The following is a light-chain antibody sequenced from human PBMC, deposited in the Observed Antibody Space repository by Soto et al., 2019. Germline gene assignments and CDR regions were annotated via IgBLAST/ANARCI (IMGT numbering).Light chain of an antibody. CDR3: QQYGSSPPMYT. V-gene: IGKV3-20*01. Sequence: EIVLTQSPGTLSLSPGERATISCRASQSVSSSYLAWYQQKPGQAPRLLIYGASSRATGIPDRFSGSGSGTDFTLPIRRLEPEDFAVYYCQQYGSSPPMYTFGQGTKLEIK. CDR1: QSVSSSY. J-gene: IGKJ2*01. CDR2: GAS.